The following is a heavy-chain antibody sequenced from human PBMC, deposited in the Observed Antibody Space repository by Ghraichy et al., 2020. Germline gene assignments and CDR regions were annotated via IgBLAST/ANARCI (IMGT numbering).Heavy chain of an antibody. V-gene: IGHV3-23*01. J-gene: IGHJ4*02. D-gene: IGHD4/OR15-4a*01. CDR1: GFPFNTFD. CDR3: TKGAWLDY. Sequence: GGSLRLSCAASGFPFNTFDMRWVRRAPGKGLEWVSVISGRDGTTNYADSVQGRFSISRDNSKNTLYLQMNSLRVEDTAIYYCTKGAWLDYWGQGTLVTVSS. CDR2: ISGRDGTT.